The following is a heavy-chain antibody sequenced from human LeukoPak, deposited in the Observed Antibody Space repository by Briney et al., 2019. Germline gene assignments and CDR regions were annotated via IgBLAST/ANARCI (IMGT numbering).Heavy chain of an antibody. Sequence: PGRSLRLSCAASGFTFDDYAMHWVRQAPGKGLEWVSGISWNSGSIGYADSVKGRFTISRDNAKNSLYLQMNSLRAEDTALYYCAKDHHYDSSGYYSYFDYWGQGTLVTVSS. CDR1: GFTFDDYA. V-gene: IGHV3-9*01. CDR2: ISWNSGSI. J-gene: IGHJ4*02. D-gene: IGHD3-22*01. CDR3: AKDHHYDSSGYYSYFDY.